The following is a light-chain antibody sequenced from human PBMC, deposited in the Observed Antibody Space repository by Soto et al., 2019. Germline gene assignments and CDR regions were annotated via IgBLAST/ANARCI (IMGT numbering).Light chain of an antibody. CDR1: SSDVGGYNY. J-gene: IGLJ2*01. CDR2: DVS. V-gene: IGLV2-14*01. Sequence: QSVLTQPASVSGSPGQSITISCTGTSSDVGGYNYVSWYQQHPGKAPKLIIYDVSYRPSGVSNRFSGSKSGNTASLTISGLQAEDEADYYCRSYTGSSTYVVFGGGTKLTVL. CDR3: RSYTGSSTYVV.